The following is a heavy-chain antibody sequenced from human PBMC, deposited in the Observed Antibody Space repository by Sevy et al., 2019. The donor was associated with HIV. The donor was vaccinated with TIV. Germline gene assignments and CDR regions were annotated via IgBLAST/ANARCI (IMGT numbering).Heavy chain of an antibody. V-gene: IGHV3-7*01. D-gene: IGHD6-13*01. J-gene: IGHJ4*02. CDR3: VRAIATADSF. CDR2: INLDGSVN. Sequence: GGSLRLSCVASGFSLNSYWMLWVRQAPGKGLEWVANINLDGSVNYYADSVKGRFTISRDNARNLVSLQMNILRVEDTAVYYCVRAIATADSFWGQGTLVTVSS. CDR1: GFSLNSYW.